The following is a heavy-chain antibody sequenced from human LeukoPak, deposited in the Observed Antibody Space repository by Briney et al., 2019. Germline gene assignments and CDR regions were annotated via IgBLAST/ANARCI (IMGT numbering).Heavy chain of an antibody. CDR2: FYARGNT. Sequence: SETLSLTCNVSGGSISNYYWNWIRQPAGKGLEWIGRFYARGNTNYNPSLKIRVTMSVDTSKNQFSLKLSSVTAADTAVYYCARTQEAGYNSGWYDSYYYYYLDVWGKGTTVTISS. J-gene: IGHJ6*03. D-gene: IGHD6-19*01. CDR1: GGSISNYY. CDR3: ARTQEAGYNSGWYDSYYYYYLDV. V-gene: IGHV4-4*07.